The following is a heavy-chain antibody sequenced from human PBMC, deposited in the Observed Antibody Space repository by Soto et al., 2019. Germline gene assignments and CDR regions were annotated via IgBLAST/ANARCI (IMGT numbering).Heavy chain of an antibody. V-gene: IGHV1-69*06. CDR1: GGTFSSYA. J-gene: IGHJ5*02. D-gene: IGHD5-12*01. Sequence: QVQLVQSGAEVKKPGSSVKVSCKASGGTFSSYAISWVRQAPGQGLEWMGGIIPIFGTANYAQKFQGRVTITADKSTSTAYMELRSLRSDDTAVYYCARSDSGYDWRDWFDPWGQGTLVTVSS. CDR3: ARSDSGYDWRDWFDP. CDR2: IIPIFGTA.